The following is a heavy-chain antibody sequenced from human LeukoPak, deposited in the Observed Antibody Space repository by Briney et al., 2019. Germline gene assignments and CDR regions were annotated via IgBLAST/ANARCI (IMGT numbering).Heavy chain of an antibody. Sequence: GGSLRLSCAASGFTFSNYWMNWVRQAPGMGLERVANINQDGSEEYYVDSVKGRFTISTDNAKNSLYLQMNSLRAEDTAVYYCAIRGYCTGGTCYSDYWGQGTLVTVSS. V-gene: IGHV3-7*03. CDR1: GFTFSNYW. J-gene: IGHJ4*02. CDR2: INQDGSEE. D-gene: IGHD2-8*02. CDR3: AIRGYCTGGTCYSDY.